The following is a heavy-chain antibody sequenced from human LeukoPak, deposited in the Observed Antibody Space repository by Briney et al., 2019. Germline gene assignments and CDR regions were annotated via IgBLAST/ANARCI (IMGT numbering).Heavy chain of an antibody. D-gene: IGHD2-15*01. V-gene: IGHV4-31*03. CDR2: IYYSGST. CDR1: GGSISSGGYY. CDR3: ARGLYCSGGSCYSYYYYGMDV. Sequence: TSQALSLTCTVSGGSISSGGYYWSWIRQHPGKGLEWIGYIYYSGSTYHNPSLKSRVTISVDTSKNQFSLKLSSVTAADTAVYYCARGLYCSGGSCYSYYYYGMDVWGQGTTVTVSS. J-gene: IGHJ6*02.